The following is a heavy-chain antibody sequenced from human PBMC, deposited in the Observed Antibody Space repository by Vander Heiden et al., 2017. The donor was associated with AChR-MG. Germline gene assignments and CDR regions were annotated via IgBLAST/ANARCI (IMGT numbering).Heavy chain of an antibody. J-gene: IGHJ6*03. CDR2: INHSGST. D-gene: IGHD1-20*01. CDR1: GGSFSGYY. CDR3: ASLSITYYMDV. Sequence: QVQLQQWGAGLLKPSETLSLTCAVYGGSFSGYYWSWIRQPPGKGLEWIGEINHSGSTNYNPSLKSRVTISVDTSKNQFSLKLSSVTAADTAVYYCASLSITYYMDVWGKGTTVTVSS. V-gene: IGHV4-34*01.